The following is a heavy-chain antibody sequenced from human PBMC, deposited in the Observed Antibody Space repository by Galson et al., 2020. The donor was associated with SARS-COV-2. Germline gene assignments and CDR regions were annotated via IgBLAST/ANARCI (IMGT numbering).Heavy chain of an antibody. J-gene: IGHJ4*02. Sequence: GGSLRLSCAASGFTFDDYGMTWVRQRPGKGLEWVSSINGNGDRTAYADSMKGRFTISRDNVQSILHLQMNSLRAEDTALYYCARNNGKLLLGARAWDVWGQGALVTVSS. CDR1: GFTFDDYG. CDR3: ARNNGKLLLGARAWDV. V-gene: IGHV3-20*04. CDR2: INGNGDRT. D-gene: IGHD1-1*01.